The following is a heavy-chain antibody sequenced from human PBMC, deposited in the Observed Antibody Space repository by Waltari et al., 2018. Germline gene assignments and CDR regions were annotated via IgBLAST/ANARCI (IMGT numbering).Heavy chain of an antibody. Sequence: EVQLVESGGGLVKPGGSLRLSCAASGFTFSSYSMNWVRQAPGKGLDWVSSISSSSSYIYYADSVKGRFTISRDNAKNSLYLQMNSLRAEDTAVYYCARGKVEVGASFYLGQGTLVTVSS. V-gene: IGHV3-21*01. J-gene: IGHJ4*02. CDR2: ISSSSSYI. D-gene: IGHD1-26*01. CDR3: ARGKVEVGASFY. CDR1: GFTFSSYS.